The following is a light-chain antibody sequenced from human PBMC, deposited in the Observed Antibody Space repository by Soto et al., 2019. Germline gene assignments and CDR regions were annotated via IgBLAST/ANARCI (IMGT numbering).Light chain of an antibody. V-gene: IGKV3-20*01. CDR3: QQYGSSPWT. CDR2: GTS. Sequence: EIVLTQSPGTLSLSPGERATLSCRASQSVSSSYLAWYQQKPGQAPRLLIYGTSNRATGIPDRVSGSGSGTDFTLTISRLEPEDFAVYYCQQYGSSPWTFGQGTKVEIK. CDR1: QSVSSSY. J-gene: IGKJ1*01.